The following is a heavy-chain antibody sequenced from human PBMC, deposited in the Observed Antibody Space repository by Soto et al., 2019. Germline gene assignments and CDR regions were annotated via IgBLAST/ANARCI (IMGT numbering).Heavy chain of an antibody. CDR2: ISYDGSNK. V-gene: IGHV3-30-3*01. Sequence: QVQLVESGGGVVQPGRSLRLSCAASGFTFSSYAMHWVRQAPGKGLEWVAVISYDGSNKYYADSVKGRFTISRDNSKNTLYLQMNSLRAEDTAVYYCAHAGAPSGKYNWFAPWGQGTLVTVSS. CDR3: AHAGAPSGKYNWFAP. CDR1: GFTFSSYA. D-gene: IGHD3-10*01. J-gene: IGHJ5*02.